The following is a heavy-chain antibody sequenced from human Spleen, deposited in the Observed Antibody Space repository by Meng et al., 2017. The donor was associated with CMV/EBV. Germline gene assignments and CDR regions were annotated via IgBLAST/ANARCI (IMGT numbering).Heavy chain of an antibody. V-gene: IGHV1-2*02. CDR1: GYTFTSYH. Sequence: ASVKVSCKASGYTFTSYHMHWVRQAPGQGLEWVGWINPDGGGTIYAQNFRGRVTLTTDTSVSTAYMELNALTSDDTALYYCARERLRGDGYCSGGKCYNYYYYSIMDVWGQGTTVTVSS. D-gene: IGHD2-15*01. CDR2: INPDGGGT. CDR3: ARERLRGDGYCSGGKCYNYYYYSIMDV. J-gene: IGHJ6*02.